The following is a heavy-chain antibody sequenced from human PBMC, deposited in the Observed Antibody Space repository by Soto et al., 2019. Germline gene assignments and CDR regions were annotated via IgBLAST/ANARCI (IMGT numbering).Heavy chain of an antibody. CDR3: AKDMGGSSSYYYYYYMDV. J-gene: IGHJ6*03. D-gene: IGHD2-15*01. CDR2: ISWNSGSI. CDR1: GFTFDDYA. V-gene: IGHV3-9*01. Sequence: GGSLRLSCAASGFTFDDYAMHWVRQAPGKGLEWVSGISWNSGSIGYADSVKGRFTISRDNAKNSLYLQMNSLRAEDTALYYCAKDMGGSSSYYYYYYMDVWGKGTTVTVSS.